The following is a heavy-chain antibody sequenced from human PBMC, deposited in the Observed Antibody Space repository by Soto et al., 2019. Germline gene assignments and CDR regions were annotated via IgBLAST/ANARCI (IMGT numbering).Heavy chain of an antibody. CDR3: ARGLRFGEGGDY. CDR2: INHSGST. CDR1: GGSFSGYY. D-gene: IGHD3-10*01. Sequence: SETLSLTCAVYGGSFSGYYWSWIRQPPGKGLEWIGEINHSGSTNYNPSLKSRVTISVDTSKNQFSLKLSSVTAADTAVYYCARGLRFGEGGDYWGQGTLVTVSS. J-gene: IGHJ4*02. V-gene: IGHV4-34*01.